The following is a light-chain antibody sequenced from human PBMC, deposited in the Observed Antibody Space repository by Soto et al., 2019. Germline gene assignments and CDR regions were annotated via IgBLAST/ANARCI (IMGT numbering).Light chain of an antibody. CDR1: QSVSSW. J-gene: IGKJ1*01. V-gene: IGKV1-5*03. CDR2: KAS. CDR3: QQYDNDSWT. Sequence: DIQMTQSPSTLSASVGDRVIITCRASQSVSSWLAWYQQKPGKAPNLLIYKASLLKSGVPSRFSGSGSGTEFPLTISSLQPNDFATYYCQQYDNDSWTFGQGTKVEIK.